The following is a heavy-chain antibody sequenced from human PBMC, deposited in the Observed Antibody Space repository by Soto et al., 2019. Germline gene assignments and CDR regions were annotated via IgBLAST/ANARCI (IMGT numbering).Heavy chain of an antibody. CDR3: TRQSAVAGPNIDY. J-gene: IGHJ4*02. D-gene: IGHD6-19*01. CDR1: GFTFGDYA. CDR2: IRSKAYGGTT. V-gene: IGHV3-49*03. Sequence: GGSLRLSCTASGFTFGDYAMSWFRQAPGKGLEWVGFIRSKAYGGTTEYAASVKGRFTISRDDSKSIAYLQMNSLKTEDTAVYYCTRQSAVAGPNIDYWGQGTLVTVSS.